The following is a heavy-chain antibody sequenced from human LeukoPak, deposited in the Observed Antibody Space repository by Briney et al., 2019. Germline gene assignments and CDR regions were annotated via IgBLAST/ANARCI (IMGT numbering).Heavy chain of an antibody. Sequence: GGSLRLSCAASGFIFSTYAMSWVRQAPGKGLEWVSGISDSGGSTYYADSMKGRFTISRDNSNNTLYLQMNSLRAEDTAVYYCAKDLTWSGRCFDYWGQGSLVTVSS. CDR1: GFIFSTYA. D-gene: IGHD3-10*01. V-gene: IGHV3-23*01. CDR2: ISDSGGST. CDR3: AKDLTWSGRCFDY. J-gene: IGHJ4*02.